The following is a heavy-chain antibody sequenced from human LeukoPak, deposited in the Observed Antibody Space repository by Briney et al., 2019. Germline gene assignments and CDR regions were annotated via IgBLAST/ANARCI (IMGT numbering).Heavy chain of an antibody. CDR2: IKQDGSEK. CDR1: EFTFSSYW. CDR3: ARDLGFCSSTSCFPRY. D-gene: IGHD2-2*01. Sequence: GGSLRLSCAASEFTFSSYWMNWVRQAPGKGLEWVANIKQDGSEKNYVDSVKGRFTISRDNAKNSLYLQMNSLRVEDTAVYYCARDLGFCSSTSCFPRYWGQGTLVTVSS. V-gene: IGHV3-7*03. J-gene: IGHJ4*02.